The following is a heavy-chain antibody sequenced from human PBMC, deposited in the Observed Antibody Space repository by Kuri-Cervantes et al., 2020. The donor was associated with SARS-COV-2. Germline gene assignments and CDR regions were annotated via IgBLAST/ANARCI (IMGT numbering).Heavy chain of an antibody. V-gene: IGHV4-59*01. Sequence: SETLSLTCTVSGGSISSYYWSWIRRPPGKGLEWIGYIYYSGSTNYNPSLKSRVTISVDTSKNQFSLKLSSVTAADTAVYYCAREGYCSGGSCFDYWGQGTLVTVSS. J-gene: IGHJ4*02. CDR1: GGSISSYY. CDR3: AREGYCSGGSCFDY. CDR2: IYYSGST. D-gene: IGHD2-15*01.